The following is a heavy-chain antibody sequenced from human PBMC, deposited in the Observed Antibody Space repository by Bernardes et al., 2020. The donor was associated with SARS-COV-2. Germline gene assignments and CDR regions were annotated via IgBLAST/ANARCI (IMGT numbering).Heavy chain of an antibody. V-gene: IGHV3-72*01. CDR2: SRGKGVSYTT. CDR3: ARDQWRPDYYYGLDV. J-gene: IGHJ6*02. Sequence: GGPLKFSCAAPGFTFSDHYMDWVRKAPGKGLEWVDRSRGKGVSYTTEYAASVKGRSTISREDSKNSVYLQMNSLKIEDTAVYYCARDQWRPDYYYGLDVWGQGTKVTV. D-gene: IGHD6-19*01. CDR1: GFTFSDHY.